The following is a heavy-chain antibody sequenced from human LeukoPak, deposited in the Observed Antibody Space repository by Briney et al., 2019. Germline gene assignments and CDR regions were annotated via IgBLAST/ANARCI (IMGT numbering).Heavy chain of an antibody. D-gene: IGHD2-15*01. CDR1: GHSLSSYW. J-gene: IGHJ5*02. CDR2: IYPGDSDT. Sequence: GESLKISCQGSGHSLSSYWIGWVRQMPGKGLERMGIIYPGDSDTRYSPSFQGQVTISADKSISTAYLQWISLKASDTAMYYCARRVAAATYNWFDPWGRGTLVTVSS. V-gene: IGHV5-51*01. CDR3: ARRVAAATYNWFDP.